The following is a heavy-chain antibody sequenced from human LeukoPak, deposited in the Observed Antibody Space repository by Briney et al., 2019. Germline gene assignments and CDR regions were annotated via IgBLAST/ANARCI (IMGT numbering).Heavy chain of an antibody. J-gene: IGHJ3*02. V-gene: IGHV1-69-2*01. Sequence: GASVKVSCKASGYTFTDYYMHWVQQAPGKGLEWMGRVDPEDGETIYAEKFQGRVTITADTSTDTAYMELSSLRSEDTAVYYCATDVARGAFDIWGQGTMVTVSS. CDR1: GYTFTDYY. CDR3: ATDVARGAFDI. D-gene: IGHD2-15*01. CDR2: VDPEDGET.